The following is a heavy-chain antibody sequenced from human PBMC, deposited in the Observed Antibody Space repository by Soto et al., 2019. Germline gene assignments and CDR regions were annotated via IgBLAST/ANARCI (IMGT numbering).Heavy chain of an antibody. Sequence: QVQLVESGGGVVQPGRSLRLSCAASGFTFSSYGMHWVRQAPGKGLEWVAVISYDGSNKYYADSVKGRFTISIDNSKNSLYLQMNSLRAEDTAVYYCAKEWVYDSSGWSFDYWGQGTMVTASS. D-gene: IGHD3-22*01. CDR3: AKEWVYDSSGWSFDY. J-gene: IGHJ4*02. CDR2: ISYDGSNK. V-gene: IGHV3-30*18. CDR1: GFTFSSYG.